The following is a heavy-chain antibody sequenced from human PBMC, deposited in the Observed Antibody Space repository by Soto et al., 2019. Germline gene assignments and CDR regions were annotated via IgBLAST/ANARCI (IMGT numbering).Heavy chain of an antibody. D-gene: IGHD6-13*01. CDR2: TYYRSKWYN. J-gene: IGHJ4*02. CDR3: ARVKFSSSWYFGTDGFHY. CDR1: GDSVSSNSAA. V-gene: IGHV6-1*01. Sequence: PSQTLSLTCAISGDSVSSNSAAWNWIRQSPSRGLEWLGRTYYRSKWYNDYAVSVKSRITINPDTSKNQFSLQLNSVTPEDTAVYYCARVKFSSSWYFGTDGFHYWGQGTLVTSPQ.